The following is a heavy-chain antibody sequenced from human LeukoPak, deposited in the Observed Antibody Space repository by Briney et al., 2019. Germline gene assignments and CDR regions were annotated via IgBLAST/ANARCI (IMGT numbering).Heavy chain of an antibody. J-gene: IGHJ4*02. CDR2: ISAYNGNT. V-gene: IGHV1-18*01. D-gene: IGHD4-23*01. CDR3: AIRTVVGGFDY. CDR1: GSTFTSYG. Sequence: GASVKVSCKAPGSTFTSYGINWVRQAPGQGLEWMGWISAYNGNTNYAQKFQGRVTMTTDTSTNTAYMELRSLRSDDTAVYYSAIRTVVGGFDYWGQGTLVTVSS.